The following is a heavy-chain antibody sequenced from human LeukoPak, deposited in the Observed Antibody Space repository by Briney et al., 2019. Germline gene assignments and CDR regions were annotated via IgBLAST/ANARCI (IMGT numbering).Heavy chain of an antibody. V-gene: IGHV3-21*01. Sequence: GGSLRLSCAASGFTFSSYSMNWVRQAPGKGLEWVSSISSSSSYIYYADSVKGRFTISRDNAKNSLYLQMNSLRAEDTAVYYCARDLEAEFGMPAPDYWGQGTLVTVSS. J-gene: IGHJ4*02. D-gene: IGHD3-10*01. CDR2: ISSSSSYI. CDR1: GFTFSSYS. CDR3: ARDLEAEFGMPAPDY.